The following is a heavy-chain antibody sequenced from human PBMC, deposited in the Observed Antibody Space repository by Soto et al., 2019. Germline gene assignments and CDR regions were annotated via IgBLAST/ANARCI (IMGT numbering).Heavy chain of an antibody. CDR2: IFYSGTT. V-gene: IGHV4-31*03. CDR3: PRRVAP. Sequence: PSETLSLTCTVSGGSISSGGYYWSWIRQHPGKGLEWIGYIFYSGTTYYNPSLKSRVTVSVDTSKNQFSLKLSSVTAADTAGYYRPRRVAPWGQGTLVTVSS. J-gene: IGHJ5*02. CDR1: GGSISSGGYY.